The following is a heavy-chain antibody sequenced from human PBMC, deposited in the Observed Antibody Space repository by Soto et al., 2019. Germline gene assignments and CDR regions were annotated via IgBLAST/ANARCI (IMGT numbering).Heavy chain of an antibody. CDR2: IKSDGSGT. V-gene: IGHV3-74*01. D-gene: IGHD1-26*01. J-gene: IGHJ4*02. Sequence: GGSLRLSCAASGLPFTNFWMHWVRQAPGEGLVWVSRIKSDGSGTRYAESVKGRFTISRDNAKNTLYLQMNSPRVEDTAVYYCENSYWPVGNYWGQGIPVTVSS. CDR1: GLPFTNFW. CDR3: ENSYWPVGNY.